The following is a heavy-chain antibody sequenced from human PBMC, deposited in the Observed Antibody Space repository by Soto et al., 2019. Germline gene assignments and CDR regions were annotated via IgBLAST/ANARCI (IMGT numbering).Heavy chain of an antibody. D-gene: IGHD3-9*01. V-gene: IGHV1-18*04. CDR3: ARVPPLNYHILTGYNPFDY. CDR2: ISAYNGNT. Sequence: ASVKVSCKASCYTFTSYGISWVRQAPGQGLEWVGWISAYNGNTNYAQKLQGRVTMTTDTSTSTAYMELRSLRSDDTAVYYCARVPPLNYHILTGYNPFDYWGQGTLVTVSS. J-gene: IGHJ4*02. CDR1: CYTFTSYG.